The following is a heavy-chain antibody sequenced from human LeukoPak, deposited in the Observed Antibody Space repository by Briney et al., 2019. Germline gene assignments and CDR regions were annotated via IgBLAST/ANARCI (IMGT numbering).Heavy chain of an antibody. CDR1: GYTFTGYY. CDR2: INPNSGGT. V-gene: IGHV1-2*02. Sequence: GASVKVSCKASGYTFTGYYMHWVRQAPGQGLEWMGWINPNSGGTNYAQKFRGRVTMTRDTSISTAYMELSRLRSDDTAVYYCAREHSQKDSSGRFAYWGQGTLVTVSS. J-gene: IGHJ4*02. D-gene: IGHD6-19*01. CDR3: AREHSQKDSSGRFAY.